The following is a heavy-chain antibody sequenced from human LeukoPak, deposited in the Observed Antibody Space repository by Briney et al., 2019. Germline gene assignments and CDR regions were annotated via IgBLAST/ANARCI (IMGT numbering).Heavy chain of an antibody. V-gene: IGHV3-21*01. D-gene: IGHD6-13*01. CDR2: ISSSSRYI. CDR1: GFNFRTYS. J-gene: IGHJ4*02. CDR3: ARTAAAGLLDY. Sequence: GGSLRLSCATSGFNFRTYSMNWVRQAPGKGLEWVSFISSSSRYIYYADSLKGRFTISRDNAKNSLSLQMNSVRAEDTAVYYCARTAAAGLLDYWGRGTLVTVSS.